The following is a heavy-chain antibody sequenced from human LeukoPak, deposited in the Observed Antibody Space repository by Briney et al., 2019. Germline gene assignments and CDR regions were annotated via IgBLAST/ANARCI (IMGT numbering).Heavy chain of an antibody. CDR2: IYYSGST. CDR3: ARAWSNY. J-gene: IGHJ4*02. Sequence: ASETLSLTCTVSGGSISSGDYYWSWIRQPPGKGLEWIGYIYYSGSTYYNPSLKSRVTISVDTSKNQYSLKLSSVTAADTAVYYCARAWSNYWGQGTLVTVSS. D-gene: IGHD2-15*01. CDR1: GGSISSGDYY. V-gene: IGHV4-30-4*08.